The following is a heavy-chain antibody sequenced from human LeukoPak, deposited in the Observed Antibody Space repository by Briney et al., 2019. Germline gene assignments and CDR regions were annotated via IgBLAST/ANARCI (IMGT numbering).Heavy chain of an antibody. CDR3: ARTSYYYGSVSGRSFYFDN. CDR1: GGSISSYY. V-gene: IGHV4-59*01. CDR2: IYYNGST. J-gene: IGHJ4*02. D-gene: IGHD3-10*01. Sequence: SETLSLTCTVSGGSISSYYWSWIRQPPGKGLEWIGYIYYNGSTNYDPSLKSRVTISVDTSRNQFSLNLRSVTAADTAVYYCARTSYYYGSVSGRSFYFDNWGQGTLVTVSS.